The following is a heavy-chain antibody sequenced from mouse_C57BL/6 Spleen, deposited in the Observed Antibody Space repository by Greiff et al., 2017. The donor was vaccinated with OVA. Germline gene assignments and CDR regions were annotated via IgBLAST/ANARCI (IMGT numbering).Heavy chain of an antibody. CDR2: ISNGGGST. CDR3: ASVRYYYAMDY. CDR1: GFTFSDYY. D-gene: IGHD2-14*01. Sequence: EVQVVESGGGLVQPGGSLKLSCAASGFTFSDYYMYWVRQTPEKRLEWVAYISNGGGSTYYPDTVKGRFTISRDNAKNTLYLQMSRLKSEDTAMYYCASVRYYYAMDYWGQGTSVTVSS. V-gene: IGHV5-12*01. J-gene: IGHJ4*01.